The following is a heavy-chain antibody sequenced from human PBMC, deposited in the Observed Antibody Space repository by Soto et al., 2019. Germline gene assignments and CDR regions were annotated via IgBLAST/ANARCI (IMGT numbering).Heavy chain of an antibody. V-gene: IGHV1-69*06. Sequence: SVKVSCKASGGTFSSYAISWVRQAPGQGLEWMGGIIPIFGTANYAQKFQGRVTITADKSTSTAYMELSSLRSEDTAVYYCAIKIVVVVAATPGNNPYYYYGMDVWGQGTTVTVSS. J-gene: IGHJ6*02. D-gene: IGHD2-15*01. CDR3: AIKIVVVVAATPGNNPYYYYGMDV. CDR1: GGTFSSYA. CDR2: IIPIFGTA.